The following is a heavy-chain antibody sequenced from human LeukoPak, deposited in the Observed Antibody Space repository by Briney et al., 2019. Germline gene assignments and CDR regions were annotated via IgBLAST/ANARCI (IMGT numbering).Heavy chain of an antibody. CDR2: IYLGDSDT. Sequence: GESLKISSKGSGYSFSNYWIGWLRQLPGKGLEWMGIIYLGDSDTRYSPSFQGQVTISADKSISTAYLQWSSLKASDTAIYYCARPRGVGAMDYFDYWGQGTLVTVSS. CDR3: ARPRGVGAMDYFDY. V-gene: IGHV5-51*01. D-gene: IGHD1-26*01. J-gene: IGHJ4*02. CDR1: GYSFSNYW.